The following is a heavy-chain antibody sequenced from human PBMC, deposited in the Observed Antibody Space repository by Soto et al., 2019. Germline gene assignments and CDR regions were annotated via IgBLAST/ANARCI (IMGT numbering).Heavy chain of an antibody. CDR2: IIPIFGTA. Sequence: ASVKVSCKASGGTFSSYAISWVRQAPGQGLEWMGGIIPIFGTANYAQKFQGRVTITTDTSTSTAYMELRSLRSDDTAVYYCARALGQYSSGWYTVVYWGQGTLVTVYS. CDR3: ARALGQYSSGWYTVVY. CDR1: GGTFSSYA. J-gene: IGHJ4*02. V-gene: IGHV1-69*05. D-gene: IGHD6-19*01.